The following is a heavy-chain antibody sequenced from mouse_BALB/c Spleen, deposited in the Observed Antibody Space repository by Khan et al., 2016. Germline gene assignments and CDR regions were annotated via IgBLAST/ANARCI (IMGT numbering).Heavy chain of an antibody. Sequence: QVQLQQSGAELARPGASVKMSCKASGYTFTSYTMHWVKQRPGQGLEWIGYIIPNSGYTNYNQKFKDKATLTADKSSSTAYMQLSSLTSEDSAVYYCARERTVVANFDYWGQGTTLTVSS. CDR1: GYTFTSYT. V-gene: IGHV1-4*01. CDR2: IIPNSGYT. CDR3: ARERTVVANFDY. J-gene: IGHJ2*01. D-gene: IGHD1-1*01.